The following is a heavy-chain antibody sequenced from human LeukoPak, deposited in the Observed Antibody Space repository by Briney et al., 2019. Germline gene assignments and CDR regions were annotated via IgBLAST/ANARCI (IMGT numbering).Heavy chain of an antibody. CDR3: ARDRYLTYNDILSGYYSSWFDP. CDR1: GYTLTGHY. CDR2: INPDSGGT. J-gene: IGHJ5*02. D-gene: IGHD3-9*01. V-gene: IGHV1-2*02. Sequence: ASVKVSCKASGYTLTGHYMHWVRQAPGQGLEWVGWINPDSGGTNLAPKFQGRVTMTRDTSISTAYMELRRLTSDDTAVYYCARDRYLTYNDILSGYYSSWFDPWGQGTPVTVSS.